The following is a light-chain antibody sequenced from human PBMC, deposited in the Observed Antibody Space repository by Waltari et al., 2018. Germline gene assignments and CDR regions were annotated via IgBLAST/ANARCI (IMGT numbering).Light chain of an antibody. J-gene: IGKJ4*01. CDR3: QKYGYSAST. CDR1: QGVTGNF. CDR2: GAS. Sequence: EMVLPQSPGPLPLSPGERATLPCRASQGVTGNFLAWYQQRPGQAPRLLINGASSRATGIPDRVSGSGSGTDFTLTISRLEHEDVAVYYWQKYGYSASTFGGGTKVEIK. V-gene: IGKV3-20*01.